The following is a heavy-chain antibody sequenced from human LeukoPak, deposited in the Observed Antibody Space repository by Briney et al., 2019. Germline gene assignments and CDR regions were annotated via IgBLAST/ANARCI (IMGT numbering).Heavy chain of an antibody. CDR3: ARVRGYCSSTSCYVGDYYYYGMDV. V-gene: IGHV1-18*04. D-gene: IGHD2-2*01. Sequence: SVKVSCKASGYTFTGYYMHWVRQAPGQGLEWMGWISAYNGNTNYAQKLRGRVTMTTDASTSTAYMELRSLRSDDTAVYYCARVRGYCSSTSCYVGDYYYYGMDVWGQGTTVTVSS. CDR1: GYTFTGYY. CDR2: ISAYNGNT. J-gene: IGHJ6*02.